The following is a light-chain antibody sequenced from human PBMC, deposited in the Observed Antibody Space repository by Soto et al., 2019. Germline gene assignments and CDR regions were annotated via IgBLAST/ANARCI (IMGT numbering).Light chain of an antibody. J-gene: IGKJ4*01. CDR1: QTISSW. CDR2: DAS. CDR3: QQYNSYSLT. V-gene: IGKV1-5*01. Sequence: DIQMTQSPSTLSGSVGDRVTIACRSSQTISSWLAWYQQKPGKAPKPLIYDASSLESGVPSRFSGSGSGTEFTLTISSLQPDDFATYYCQQYNSYSLTFGGGTKVDI.